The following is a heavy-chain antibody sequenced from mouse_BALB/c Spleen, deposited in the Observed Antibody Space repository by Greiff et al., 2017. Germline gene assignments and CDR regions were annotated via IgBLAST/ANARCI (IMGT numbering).Heavy chain of an antibody. J-gene: IGHJ2*01. CDR2: IYPGDGST. D-gene: IGHD2-4*01. Sequence: QVQLQQPGAELVKPGASVKMSCKASGYTFTSYYIHWVKQRPGQRLEWIGWIYPGDGSTKYNEKFKGKTTLTADKSSSTAYMLLSSLTSEDSAIYFCARRDYGFDYWGQGTTLTVSS. CDR3: ARRDYGFDY. CDR1: GYTFTSYY. V-gene: IGHV1S56*01.